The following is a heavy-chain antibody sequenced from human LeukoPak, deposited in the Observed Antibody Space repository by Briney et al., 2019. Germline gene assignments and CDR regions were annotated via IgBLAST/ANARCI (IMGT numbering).Heavy chain of an antibody. J-gene: IGHJ4*02. D-gene: IGHD4-17*01. Sequence: GGSLRLSCAASGFTFSSYSMNWVRQAPGKGLEWVSYITSSSSIIYYGDSVKGRFTVSRDNAKNTLFLQMNSLRAEDTAMYYCTRQQSEVTTFDYWGQGTLVTVSS. V-gene: IGHV3-48*01. CDR1: GFTFSSYS. CDR3: TRQQSEVTTFDY. CDR2: ITSSSSII.